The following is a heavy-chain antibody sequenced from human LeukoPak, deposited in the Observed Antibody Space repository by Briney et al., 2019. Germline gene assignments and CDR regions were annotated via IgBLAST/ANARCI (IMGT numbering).Heavy chain of an antibody. J-gene: IGHJ3*02. CDR2: MNPNSGNT. V-gene: IGHV1-8*03. CDR3: ASYLPGIAAAGPSDAFDI. Sequence: GASVKVSCKASGYTFTAYYIHWLRQAPGQGLEWMGWMNPNSGNTGYAQKFQGRVTITRNTSISTAYMELSSLRSEDTAVYYCASYLPGIAAAGPSDAFDIWGQGTMVTVSS. D-gene: IGHD6-13*01. CDR1: GYTFTAYY.